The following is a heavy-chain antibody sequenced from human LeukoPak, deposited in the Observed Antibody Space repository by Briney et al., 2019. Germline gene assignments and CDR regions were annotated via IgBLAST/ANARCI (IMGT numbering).Heavy chain of an antibody. V-gene: IGHV4-34*01. J-gene: IGHJ6*02. CDR3: ARLLWFGEASSFYGMDV. D-gene: IGHD3-10*01. Sequence: SSETLSLTCAVYGGSFSGYYWSWIRQPPGKGLEWIGEINHSGSTNYNPSLKSRVTISVDTSKNQFSLKLSSVTAADTAVYYCARLLWFGEASSFYGMDVWGQGTTVTVS. CDR1: GGSFSGYY. CDR2: INHSGST.